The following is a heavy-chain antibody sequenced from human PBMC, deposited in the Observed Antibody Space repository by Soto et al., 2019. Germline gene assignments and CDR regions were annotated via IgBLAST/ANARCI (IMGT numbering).Heavy chain of an antibody. J-gene: IGHJ4*02. Sequence: GGSLRLSCAASGFTFSSYGMHWVRQAPGKGLEWVAVIWYDGSNKYYADSVKGRFTISRDNSKNTLYLQMNSLRAEDTAVYYCARGLVKGPLMVYPLDYWGQGTLVTVSS. CDR3: ARGLVKGPLMVYPLDY. CDR1: GFTFSSYG. V-gene: IGHV3-33*01. CDR2: IWYDGSNK. D-gene: IGHD2-8*01.